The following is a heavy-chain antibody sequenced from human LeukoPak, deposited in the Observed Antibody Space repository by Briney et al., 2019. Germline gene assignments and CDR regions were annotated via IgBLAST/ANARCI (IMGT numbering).Heavy chain of an antibody. CDR2: TYYRSKWYY. Sequence: SQTLSLTCAISGDSVSSNSDAWNWIRQSPSRGLEWLGRTYYRSKWYYDYAVAVKSRISINPDTSKNQFSLQLSSVTPEDTAVYYCARDPVGGSTIFDYWGQGTLVTVSS. V-gene: IGHV6-1*01. J-gene: IGHJ4*02. CDR3: ARDPVGGSTIFDY. CDR1: GDSVSSNSDA. D-gene: IGHD1-26*01.